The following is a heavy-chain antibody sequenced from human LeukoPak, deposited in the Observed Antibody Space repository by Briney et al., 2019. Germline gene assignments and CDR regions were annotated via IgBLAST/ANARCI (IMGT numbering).Heavy chain of an antibody. CDR3: ARDREGSHYATWIQLCDY. Sequence: AGGYLRLSCAASGFTFSSYEMNWVRQAPGKGLEWVAYISSSGSNIYYADSVKGRFTISRDNAKNSLYLQMNSLRAEDTAVYYCARDREGSHYATWIQLCDYWGQGALVTVSS. CDR2: ISSSGSNI. CDR1: GFTFSSYE. D-gene: IGHD5-18*01. V-gene: IGHV3-48*03. J-gene: IGHJ4*02.